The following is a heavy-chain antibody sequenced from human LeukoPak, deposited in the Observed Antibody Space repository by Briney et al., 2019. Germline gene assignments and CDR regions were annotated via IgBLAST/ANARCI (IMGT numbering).Heavy chain of an antibody. Sequence: SETLSLTCTVSGGSISSYYWSWVRQPAGKGLEWIGRIYTSGSTNYNPSLKSRVTMSVDTSKNQFSLKLSSVTAADTAVYYCARDELGPNYYDSSGSGDYFDYWGQGTLVTVSS. CDR1: GGSISSYY. V-gene: IGHV4-4*07. CDR3: ARDELGPNYYDSSGSGDYFDY. J-gene: IGHJ4*02. D-gene: IGHD3-22*01. CDR2: IYTSGST.